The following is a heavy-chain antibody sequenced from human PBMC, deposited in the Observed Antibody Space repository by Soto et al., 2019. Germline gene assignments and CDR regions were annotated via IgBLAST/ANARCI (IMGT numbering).Heavy chain of an antibody. CDR2: ITGSSDYT. J-gene: IGHJ4*02. CDR3: AKEQTSGAHYALDY. V-gene: IGHV3-23*01. CDR1: GLIFSSYA. Sequence: GGSLTPSCEASGLIFSSYAMNWVRPVSGKGLQWFSSITGSSDYTSYIASVKGRFTITRDNSKNTLYLQMTSLRAEDTAVYFCAKEQTSGAHYALDYWSQGTLVTVSS. D-gene: IGHD2-8*02.